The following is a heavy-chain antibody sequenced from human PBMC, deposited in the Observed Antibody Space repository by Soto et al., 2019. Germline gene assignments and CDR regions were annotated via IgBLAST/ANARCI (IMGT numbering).Heavy chain of an antibody. D-gene: IGHD3-3*01. CDR3: ARGGLRFLEWLL. CDR1: GGSISSGGYS. Sequence: SETLSLTCAVSGGSISSGGYSWSWIRQPPGKGLEWIGDINHSGSTNYNPSLKSRVTISVDTSKNQFSLKLTSVTAADTAVYYCARGGLRFLEWLLWGQGTLVTVS. V-gene: IGHV4-30-2*01. CDR2: INHSGST. J-gene: IGHJ4*02.